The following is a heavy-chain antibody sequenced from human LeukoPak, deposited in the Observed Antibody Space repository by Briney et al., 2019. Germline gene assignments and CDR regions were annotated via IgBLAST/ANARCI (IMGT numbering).Heavy chain of an antibody. Sequence: VASVKVSCKASGYTFTGYYMHWVRQAPGQGLEWMGWINPNSGGTNYAQKFQGRVTMTRDTSISTAYMELSSLRSEDTAVYYCARGADGSGHYYYYYYMDVWGKGTTVTISS. CDR1: GYTFTGYY. CDR3: ARGADGSGHYYYYYYMDV. D-gene: IGHD3-22*01. CDR2: INPNSGGT. J-gene: IGHJ6*03. V-gene: IGHV1-2*02.